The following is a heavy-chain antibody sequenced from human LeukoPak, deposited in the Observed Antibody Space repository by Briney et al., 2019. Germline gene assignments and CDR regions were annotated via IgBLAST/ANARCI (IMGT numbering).Heavy chain of an antibody. CDR3: ATARSSYRDDAFEI. Sequence: AGVKVSCKASGYSFTGYFMLWVRQAPGRGVEGMEWINPNSGGTNYAPKFQGRVTMTRDTSISTAYMELSRLRSDDTAVYYCATARSSYRDDAFEIWGQGTMVTVSS. V-gene: IGHV1-2*02. D-gene: IGHD6-6*01. CDR2: INPNSGGT. CDR1: GYSFTGYF. J-gene: IGHJ3*02.